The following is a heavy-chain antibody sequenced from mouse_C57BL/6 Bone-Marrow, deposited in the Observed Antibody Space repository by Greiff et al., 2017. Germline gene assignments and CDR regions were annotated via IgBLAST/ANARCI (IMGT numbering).Heavy chain of an antibody. CDR2: IDPSDSYT. D-gene: IGHD1-1*01. V-gene: IGHV1-59*01. CDR1: GYTFTSYW. Sequence: QVQLQQPGAELVRPGTSVKLSCKASGYTFTSYWMHWVKQRPGQGLEWIGVIDPSDSYTNYNQKFKGKATLTVDTSSSTAYMQLSSLTSEDSAVYYCARNPLIYYYGSSHWYFDVWGTGTTVTVSS. CDR3: ARNPLIYYYGSSHWYFDV. J-gene: IGHJ1*03.